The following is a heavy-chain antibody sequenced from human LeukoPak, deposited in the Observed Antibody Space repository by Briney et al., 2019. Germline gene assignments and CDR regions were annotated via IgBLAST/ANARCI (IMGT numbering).Heavy chain of an antibody. CDR1: GGSFSGYY. CDR3: ARSPSYHGSGSYYPQYYYYYGMDV. Sequence: SETLSLTCAVYGGSFSGYYWSWIRQPPGKGLEWIGEINHSGSTNYNPSLKSRVTISVDTSKNQFSLKLSSVTAADTAVYYCARSPSYHGSGSYYPQYYYYYGMDVWGQGTTVTVSS. D-gene: IGHD3-10*01. V-gene: IGHV4-34*01. CDR2: INHSGST. J-gene: IGHJ6*02.